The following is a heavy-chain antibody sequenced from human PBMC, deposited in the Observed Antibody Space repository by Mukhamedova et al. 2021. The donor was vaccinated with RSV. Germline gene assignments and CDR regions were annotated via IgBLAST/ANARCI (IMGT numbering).Heavy chain of an antibody. Sequence: VKGRFTISRDNAKNTPYLQMNSLRAEDTAVYYCARATVALSYGMDVWGQGTTVTVSS. J-gene: IGHJ6*02. V-gene: IGHV3-74*01. CDR3: ARATVALSYGMDV. D-gene: IGHD4-23*01.